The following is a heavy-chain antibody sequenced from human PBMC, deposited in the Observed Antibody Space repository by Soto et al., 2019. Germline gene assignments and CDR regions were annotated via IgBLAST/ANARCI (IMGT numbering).Heavy chain of an antibody. V-gene: IGHV4-30-2*01. Sequence: QLQLQESGSGLVKPSQTLSLTCAVSGGSISSGGYSWSWIRQPPGKGLEWIGYIYHSGSTYYNPSLKSRVTISVDRSKNQFSLKLSSVTAADTAVYYCARAGAAAGTPYYYGMDVWGQGTTVTVSS. J-gene: IGHJ6*02. D-gene: IGHD6-13*01. CDR1: GGSISSGGYS. CDR2: IYHSGST. CDR3: ARAGAAAGTPYYYGMDV.